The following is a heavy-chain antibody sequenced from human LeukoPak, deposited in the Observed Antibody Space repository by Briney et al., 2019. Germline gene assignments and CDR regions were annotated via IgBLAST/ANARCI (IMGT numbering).Heavy chain of an antibody. V-gene: IGHV4-34*01. D-gene: IGHD5-24*01. CDR2: INHSGST. Sequence: SETLSLTCAVYGGSFSGYYWSWIRQPPGKGLEWIGEINHSGSTNYNPSLKSRVTISLDTSKNQFSLRLSSVTAADTAVYYCARQGDGHNYMTYYYYGMDVWGQGTTVTVSS. J-gene: IGHJ6*02. CDR3: ARQGDGHNYMTYYYYGMDV. CDR1: GGSFSGYY.